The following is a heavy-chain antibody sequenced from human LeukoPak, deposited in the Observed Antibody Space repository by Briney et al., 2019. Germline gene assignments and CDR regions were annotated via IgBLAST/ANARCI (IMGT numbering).Heavy chain of an antibody. V-gene: IGHV1-69*04. D-gene: IGHD4-17*01. J-gene: IGHJ1*01. Sequence: ASVKVSCKASGGTFSSYAISWVRQAPGQGLEWMGRIIPILGIANYAQKFQGRVTITADKSTSTAYMELSSLRSEDTAVYYCARYGTEIYFQHWGQGTLVTVSS. CDR1: GGTFSSYA. CDR3: ARYGTEIYFQH. CDR2: IIPILGIA.